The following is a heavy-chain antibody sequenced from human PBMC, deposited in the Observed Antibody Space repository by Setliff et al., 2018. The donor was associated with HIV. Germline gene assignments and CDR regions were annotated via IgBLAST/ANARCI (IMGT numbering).Heavy chain of an antibody. CDR2: TSDSGTP. CDR1: GGSVSGHY. D-gene: IGHD2-2*01. CDR3: ARGHCSGTNCYGVDYYGMDV. Sequence: SETLSLTCTIHGGSVSGHYWSWIRQPPGKGLEWVGSTSDSGTPNYNPSLKSRVTITLDTSKNQFSLKVTSLTAADTAEYYCARGHCSGTNCYGVDYYGMDVWGQGTTVTVSS. J-gene: IGHJ6*02. V-gene: IGHV4-59*02.